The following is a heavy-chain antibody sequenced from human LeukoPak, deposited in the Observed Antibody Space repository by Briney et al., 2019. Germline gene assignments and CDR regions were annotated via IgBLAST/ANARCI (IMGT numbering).Heavy chain of an antibody. CDR3: ASRGCSSTSCYFGAFDI. D-gene: IGHD2-2*01. V-gene: IGHV3-53*01. CDR1: GFTVSSNY. CDR2: SYSGGST. Sequence: GGSLRLSCAASGFTVSSNYMSWVRQAPGKGLEWVSVSYSGGSTYYADSVKGRFTISRDNSKNTLYLQMNSLRAEDTAVYYCASRGCSSTSCYFGAFDIWGQGTMVTVSS. J-gene: IGHJ3*02.